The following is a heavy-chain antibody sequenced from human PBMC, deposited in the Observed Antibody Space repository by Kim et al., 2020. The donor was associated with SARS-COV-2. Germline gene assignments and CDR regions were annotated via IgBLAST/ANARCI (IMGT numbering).Heavy chain of an antibody. CDR3: TTAGSWLSFDI. CDR2: T. J-gene: IGHJ3*02. V-gene: IGHV3-15*01. Sequence: TDYAAPGKGRFTISRDDSKNTLYLQMNSLKTEDTAVYYCTTAGSWLSFDIWGQGTMVTVSS. D-gene: IGHD6-13*01.